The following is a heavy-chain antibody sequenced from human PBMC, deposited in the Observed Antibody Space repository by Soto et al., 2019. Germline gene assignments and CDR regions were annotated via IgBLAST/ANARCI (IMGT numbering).Heavy chain of an antibody. CDR3: ATQGLPNYCYYGMDV. CDR1: GGTFSSYA. V-gene: IGHV1-69*12. Sequence: QVQLVQSGAEVKKPGSSVKVSCKASGGTFSSYAISWVRQAPGQGLEWMGGIIPIFGTADYAQNFQGRVTITADESTSTAYMELSSLRSEDTAVYYCATQGLPNYCYYGMDVWGQGTTVTVAS. J-gene: IGHJ6*02. CDR2: IIPIFGTA. D-gene: IGHD5-18*01.